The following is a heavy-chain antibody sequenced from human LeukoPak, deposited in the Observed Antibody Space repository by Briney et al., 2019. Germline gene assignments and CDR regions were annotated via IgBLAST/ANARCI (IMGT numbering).Heavy chain of an antibody. CDR1: GGSISSYY. J-gene: IGHJ3*02. CDR2: IYYSGST. CDR3: ARDSYYYDSSGYPDAFDI. V-gene: IGHV4-59*01. D-gene: IGHD3-22*01. Sequence: SETLSPTCTVSGGSISSYYWSWIRQPPGKGLEWIGYIYYSGSTNYNPSLKSRVTISVDTSKNQFSLKLSSVTAADTAVYYCARDSYYYDSSGYPDAFDIWGQGTMVTVSS.